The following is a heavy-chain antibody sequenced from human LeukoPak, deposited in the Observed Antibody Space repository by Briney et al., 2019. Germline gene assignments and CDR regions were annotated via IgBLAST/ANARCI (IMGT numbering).Heavy chain of an antibody. Sequence: SETLSLTCTGSGYSISSDYYWGWIRQPPGKGLEWIGFIYQSGSTYYNPSLKSRVTISVDTSKNQFSLKLSSVTAADTAVYYCARYDVWGTYRAFDYWGQGTLVTVSS. J-gene: IGHJ4*02. CDR3: ARYDVWGTYRAFDY. D-gene: IGHD3-16*02. CDR1: GYSISSDYY. CDR2: IYQSGST. V-gene: IGHV4-38-2*02.